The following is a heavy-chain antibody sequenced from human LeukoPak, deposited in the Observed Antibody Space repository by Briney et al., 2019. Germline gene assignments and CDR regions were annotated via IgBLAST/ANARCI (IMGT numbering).Heavy chain of an antibody. CDR2: IKQDGSEK. V-gene: IGHV3-7*03. D-gene: IGHD2-2*01. J-gene: IGHJ4*02. Sequence: GGSLRLSCAASGFTFSSFWMSWVRQAPGKGLEWVANIKQDGSEKYYVDSVKGRFTISRDNAKNSVYLQMSSLRAEDTAVYYCTTDFVAVGYCSSTSCDFDYWGQGTLVTVSS. CDR1: GFTFSSFW. CDR3: TTDFVAVGYCSSTSCDFDY.